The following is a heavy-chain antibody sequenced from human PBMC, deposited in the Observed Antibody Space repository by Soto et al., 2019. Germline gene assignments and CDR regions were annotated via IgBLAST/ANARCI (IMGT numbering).Heavy chain of an antibody. CDR2: IYYSGST. J-gene: IGHJ4*02. D-gene: IGHD1-20*01. CDR1: GGSISSYY. V-gene: IGHV4-59*01. CDR3: ARVHNWNSFDY. Sequence: QVQLQESGPGLVKPSETLSLTCTVSGGSISSYYWSWIRQPPGKGLEWIGYIYYSGSTNYNPSLKSRVTISVDTSKNQFSLKLSSVTAADTAVYYCARVHNWNSFDYWGQGTLVTVSS.